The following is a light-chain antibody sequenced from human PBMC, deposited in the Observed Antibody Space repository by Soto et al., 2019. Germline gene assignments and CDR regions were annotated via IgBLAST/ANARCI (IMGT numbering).Light chain of an antibody. Sequence: DRVTITCRASQSISSWLAWYRQKPGNAPKLLIYDASRLESGVRSLFRGSGAGTECTRPISSLKPDDGMTACCPVYNCYSWT. V-gene: IGKV1-5*01. CDR1: QSISSW. J-gene: IGKJ1*01. CDR3: PVYNCYSWT. CDR2: DAS.